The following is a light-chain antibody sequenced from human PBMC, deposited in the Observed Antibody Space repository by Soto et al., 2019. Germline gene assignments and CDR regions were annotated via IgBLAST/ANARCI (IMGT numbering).Light chain of an antibody. CDR2: DAS. CDR1: QSVSSY. V-gene: IGKV3-11*01. Sequence: EIVLTQSPATLSLSPGERATLSCRASQSVSSYFAWYQQKPGQAPRLLIYDASNRATGIPARFSGGASGTVFTTTISSLEPEDFAVYYCQQRFNWPRFTFGQGTKLEIK. J-gene: IGKJ2*01. CDR3: QQRFNWPRFT.